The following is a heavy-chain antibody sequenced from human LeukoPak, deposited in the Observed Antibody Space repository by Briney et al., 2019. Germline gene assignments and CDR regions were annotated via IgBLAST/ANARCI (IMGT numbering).Heavy chain of an antibody. Sequence: SETLSLTCTVSGDSISRCYWSWIRQPPGRGLEWIAFIYYSGSTNYNPSLKRRVTISMDTSRNQFSLRLSSVTAADTAVYYCVNHLVATTPFFDYWGQGTLVTVSS. D-gene: IGHD5-12*01. CDR1: GDSISRCY. V-gene: IGHV4-59*08. CDR3: VNHLVATTPFFDY. J-gene: IGHJ4*02. CDR2: IYYSGST.